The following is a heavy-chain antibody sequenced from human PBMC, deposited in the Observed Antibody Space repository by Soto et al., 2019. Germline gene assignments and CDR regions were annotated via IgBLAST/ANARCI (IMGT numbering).Heavy chain of an antibody. Sequence: SVKVSCKASGVTFSSYAISWVRQAPGQGLEWMGGIIPIFGTANYAQKFQGRVTITADESTSTAYMELSSLRSEDTAVYYCAREDAVTTGVYDYWGQGTLVTVSS. V-gene: IGHV1-69*13. D-gene: IGHD4-17*01. CDR1: GVTFSSYA. J-gene: IGHJ4*02. CDR3: AREDAVTTGVYDY. CDR2: IIPIFGTA.